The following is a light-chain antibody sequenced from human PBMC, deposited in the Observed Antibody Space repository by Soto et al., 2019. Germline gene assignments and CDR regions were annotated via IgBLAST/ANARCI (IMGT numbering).Light chain of an antibody. Sequence: IFLTQSPGTVSLSPWEIATLSCRASQSVSSSYLAWYQQKPGQAPRLLISGASNRATGIPARFSGSGSGTDFTLTISSLEPEDFAVYYCQQRYNWPPITFGQGTRLEIK. CDR2: GAS. V-gene: IGKV3-11*01. CDR3: QQRYNWPPIT. J-gene: IGKJ5*01. CDR1: QSVSSSY.